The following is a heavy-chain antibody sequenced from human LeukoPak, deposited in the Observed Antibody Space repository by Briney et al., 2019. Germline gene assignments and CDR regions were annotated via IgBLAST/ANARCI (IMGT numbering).Heavy chain of an antibody. CDR3: ARTSCSGGSCYTGYGDY. J-gene: IGHJ4*02. CDR2: ISSSSSYI. Sequence: GGSLRLSCAASGFTFSSYSTNWVRQAPGKGLEWVSSISSSSSYIYYADSVKGRFTISRDNAKNSLYLQMNSLRAEDTAVYYCARTSCSGGSCYTGYGDYWGQGTLVTVSS. CDR1: GFTFSSYS. V-gene: IGHV3-21*01. D-gene: IGHD2-15*01.